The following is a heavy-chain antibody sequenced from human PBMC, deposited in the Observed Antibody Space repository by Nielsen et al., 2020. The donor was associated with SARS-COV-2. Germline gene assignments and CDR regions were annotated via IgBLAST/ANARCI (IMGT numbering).Heavy chain of an antibody. CDR3: ARANPQWLVVGY. Sequence: SETLSLTCAVYGGSFSGYYWSWIRQPPGKGLEWIGEINHSGSTNYNPSLKSRVTISVDTSKNQFSLKLSSVTAADTAVYYCARANPQWLVVGYWGQGTLVTISS. CDR2: INHSGST. CDR1: GGSFSGYY. V-gene: IGHV4-34*01. D-gene: IGHD6-19*01. J-gene: IGHJ4*02.